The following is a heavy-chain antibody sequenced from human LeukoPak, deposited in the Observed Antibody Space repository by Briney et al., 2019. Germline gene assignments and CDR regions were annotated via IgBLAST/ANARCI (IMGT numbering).Heavy chain of an antibody. D-gene: IGHD6-13*01. CDR1: GFTVSSNY. CDR2: IYSGGST. V-gene: IGHV3-66*02. Sequence: GGSLRLSCAASGFTVSSNYMSWVRQAPGKGLEWVSVIYSGGSTYYADSVKGRFTISRDNSKNTLYLHMNSLRPEDTAVYYCARAGSSRYPLDYWGQGTLVTVSS. CDR3: ARAGSSRYPLDY. J-gene: IGHJ4*02.